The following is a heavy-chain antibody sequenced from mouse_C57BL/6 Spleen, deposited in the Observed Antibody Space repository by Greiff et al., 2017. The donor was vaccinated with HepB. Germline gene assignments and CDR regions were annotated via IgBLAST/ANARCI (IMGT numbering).Heavy chain of an antibody. Sequence: QVQLKQSGPELVKPGASVKISCKASGYAFSSSWMNWVKQRPGKGLEWIGRIYPGDGDTNYNGKFKGKATLTADKSSSTAYMQLSSLTSEDSAVYFCALGRLYYFDYWGQGTTLTVSS. J-gene: IGHJ2*01. CDR3: ALGRLYYFDY. D-gene: IGHD4-1*01. CDR2: IYPGDGDT. V-gene: IGHV1-82*01. CDR1: GYAFSSSW.